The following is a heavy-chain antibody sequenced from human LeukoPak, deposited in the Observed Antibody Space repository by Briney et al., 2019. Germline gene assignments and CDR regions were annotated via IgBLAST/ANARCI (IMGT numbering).Heavy chain of an antibody. CDR2: IYHSGST. Sequence: SETLSLTCTVSGYSISSGYYWGWIRQPPGKGLEWIGSIYHSGSTNYNPSLKSRVTISVDKSKNQFSLKLSSVTAADTAVYYCARSSIAARPGDLGYWGQGTLVTVSS. CDR3: ARSSIAARPGDLGY. V-gene: IGHV4-38-2*02. CDR1: GYSISSGYY. D-gene: IGHD6-6*01. J-gene: IGHJ4*02.